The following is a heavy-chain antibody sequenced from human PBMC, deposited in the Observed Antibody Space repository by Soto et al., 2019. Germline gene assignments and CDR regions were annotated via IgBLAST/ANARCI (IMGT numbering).Heavy chain of an antibody. Sequence: EVQLVESGGDLVKPGGSLRLSCAASGFIFSHAWFHWVRQPPGKGLELVGRVKNNGGATDYAPSVKGRFIISRDDSKDMVYLQMSSLRTEDTAIYYCAADLGTPYGSNTWFDPWGQGTLVTVSS. J-gene: IGHJ5*02. CDR1: GFIFSHAW. CDR2: VKNNGGAT. D-gene: IGHD6-13*01. CDR3: AADLGTPYGSNTWFDP. V-gene: IGHV3-15*07.